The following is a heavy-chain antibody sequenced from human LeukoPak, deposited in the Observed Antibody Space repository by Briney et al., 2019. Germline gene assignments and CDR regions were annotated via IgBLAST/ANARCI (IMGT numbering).Heavy chain of an antibody. Sequence: GASVKVSCKASGGTFSSYAISWVRQAPGQGLEWMGGVIPIFGTANYAQKFQGRVTITADKSTSTAYMELSRLRSDDTAVYYCARFADFWSGYYEEADAFDIWGQGTMVTVSS. CDR3: ARFADFWSGYYEEADAFDI. CDR1: GGTFSSYA. CDR2: VIPIFGTA. D-gene: IGHD3-3*01. V-gene: IGHV1-69*06. J-gene: IGHJ3*02.